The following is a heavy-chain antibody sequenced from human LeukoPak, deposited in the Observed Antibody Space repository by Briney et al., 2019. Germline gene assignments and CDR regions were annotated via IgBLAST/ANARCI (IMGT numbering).Heavy chain of an antibody. CDR1: GGPISSGGYS. CDR3: AREVPTVTPRGRNWFDP. D-gene: IGHD4-17*01. V-gene: IGHV4-30-2*01. J-gene: IGHJ5*02. CDR2: ISHSGST. Sequence: KASETLSLTCAVSGGPISSGGYSWSWIRQPPGKGLEWVGYISHSGSTYYKPSLKSRVTISVDRSKNQFSLELTSVTAADTAVYYCAREVPTVTPRGRNWFDPWGQGTLVTVSS.